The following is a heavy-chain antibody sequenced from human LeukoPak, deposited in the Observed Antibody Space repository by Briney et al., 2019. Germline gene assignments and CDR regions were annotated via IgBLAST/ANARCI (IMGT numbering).Heavy chain of an antibody. Sequence: GASVKVSCKASGYTFTGYYMHWVRQAPGQGLEWMGWINPNSGGTNYAQKFQGWVTMTRDTSISTAYMELSRLRSDDTAVYYCARDLLMGATTVGYYYYYGMDVWGQGTTVTVSS. CDR2: INPNSGGT. D-gene: IGHD1-26*01. V-gene: IGHV1-2*04. J-gene: IGHJ6*02. CDR1: GYTFTGYY. CDR3: ARDLLMGATTVGYYYYYGMDV.